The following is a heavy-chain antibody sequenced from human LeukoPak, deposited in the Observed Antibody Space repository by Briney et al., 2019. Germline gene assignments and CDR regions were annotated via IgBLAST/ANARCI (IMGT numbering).Heavy chain of an antibody. CDR3: AKERATDTRRLDY. J-gene: IGHJ4*02. CDR2: ISYGGSNK. CDR1: GFTFSRYG. Sequence: GRSLRLSCAASGFTFSRYGMHWVRQAPGKGLEWVAVISYGGSNKNYADSVKGRFTISRDNSKNTLYLQMNSLRPEDAAVYYCAKERATDTRRLDYWGQGTLVTVSS. V-gene: IGHV3-30*18.